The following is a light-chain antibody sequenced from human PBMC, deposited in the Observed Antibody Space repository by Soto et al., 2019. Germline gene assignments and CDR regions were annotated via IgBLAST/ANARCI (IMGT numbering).Light chain of an antibody. CDR2: AAS. CDR1: QGVSNW. J-gene: IGKJ4*01. CDR3: QQYYRYPQLT. V-gene: IGKV1-12*01. Sequence: DIQITRSPSSVSASVGDRVTITCRASQGVSNWLAWYQQKPGKAPKLLIYAASTLQSAVPSRFSGSGSGTDFTLTISCLQSEDFATYYCQQYYRYPQLTFGGGTKVDIK.